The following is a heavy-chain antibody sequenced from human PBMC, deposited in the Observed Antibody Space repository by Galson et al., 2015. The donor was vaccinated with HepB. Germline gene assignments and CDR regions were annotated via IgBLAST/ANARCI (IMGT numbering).Heavy chain of an antibody. D-gene: IGHD3-22*01. CDR1: GFTLSTYG. CDR2: ISYDGSKK. Sequence: SLRLSCAASGFTLSTYGMHWVRQAPGKGLEWVAVISYDGSKKYYADSVKGRFTISRDNSKNTLYLQMNSLSAEDTAVYYCAKDYYYDSSGYEPLDYWGQGTLVTISS. V-gene: IGHV3-30*18. J-gene: IGHJ4*02. CDR3: AKDYYYDSSGYEPLDY.